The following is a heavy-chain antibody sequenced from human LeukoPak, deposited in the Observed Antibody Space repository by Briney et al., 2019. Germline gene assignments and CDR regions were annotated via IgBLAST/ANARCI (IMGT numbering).Heavy chain of an antibody. CDR2: INTNTGNP. CDR1: GGTFSSYA. J-gene: IGHJ6*03. Sequence: ASVKVSYKASGGTFSSYAISWVRQAPGQGLEWMGWINTNTGNPTCAQGFTGRFVFSLDTSVSTAYLQISSLKAEDTAVYYCARVVRGVIGYMDVWGKGTTVTVSS. D-gene: IGHD3-10*01. CDR3: ARVVRGVIGYMDV. V-gene: IGHV7-4-1*02.